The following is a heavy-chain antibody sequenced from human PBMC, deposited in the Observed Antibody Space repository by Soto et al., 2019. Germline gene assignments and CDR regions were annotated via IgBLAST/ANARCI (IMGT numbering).Heavy chain of an antibody. V-gene: IGHV1-2*04. CDR1: GYTFTGYY. CDR2: INPNSGGT. J-gene: IGHJ4*02. Sequence: ASVKVSCKASGYTFTGYYMHWVRQAPGQGLEWMGWINPNSGGTNYAQKFQGWVTMTRDTSISTAYMELSRLRSDDTAVYYCARAGHSSSSFYFDYWGQGTLVTVSS. D-gene: IGHD6-6*01. CDR3: ARAGHSSSSFYFDY.